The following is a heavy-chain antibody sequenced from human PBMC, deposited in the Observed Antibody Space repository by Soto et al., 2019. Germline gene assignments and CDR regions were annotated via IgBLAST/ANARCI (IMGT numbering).Heavy chain of an antibody. V-gene: IGHV3-30*18. D-gene: IGHD2-15*01. CDR3: AKDEMAAATYRGFYYYYAMDV. CDR1: GLPFSRYG. CDR2: ILYDGSNT. Sequence: QLHLVESGGGVVQPGRSLRLSCAASGLPFSRYGMHWVRQAPGKGLEWVALILYDGSNTYYVDSVRGRFTISRDNSKNTLFLQMNNVRAEDTAVYYCAKDEMAAATYRGFYYYYAMDVWGQGTTVTVSS. J-gene: IGHJ6*02.